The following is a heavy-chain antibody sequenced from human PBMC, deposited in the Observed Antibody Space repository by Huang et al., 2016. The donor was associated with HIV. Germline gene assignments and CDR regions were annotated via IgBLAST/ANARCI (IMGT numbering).Heavy chain of an antibody. CDR2: IIPRLGTR. CDR1: GGSFNNFG. J-gene: IGHJ3*01. D-gene: IGHD3-16*01. V-gene: IGHV1-69*13. Sequence: QVQLVQSGAEVRKPGSSVKVSCRASGGSFNNFGINGVRQAPGQGLEWMGGIIPRLGTRNDAQRFQGRVTITADETTGVVYMELSSLRSDDTAVYFCAKRGGAWGSPYAFDLWGPGTVVTVSS. CDR3: AKRGGAWGSPYAFDL.